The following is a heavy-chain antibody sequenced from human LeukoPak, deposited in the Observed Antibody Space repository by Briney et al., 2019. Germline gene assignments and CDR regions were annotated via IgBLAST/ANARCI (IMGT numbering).Heavy chain of an antibody. D-gene: IGHD2-15*01. CDR3: AKDYCRDGNCPFPFLDS. CDR1: GFTLTNHG. CDR2: ITGTGGR. J-gene: IGHJ4*02. V-gene: IGHV3-23*01. Sequence: GGSLRLSCAVSGFTLTNHGVSLVRQAPGKGLEWVSIITGTGGRYYGDSVKGRFILSRDNSKNTVYMQMSSLRAEDTATYYCAKDYCRDGNCPFPFLDSWGQGTLVTVSS.